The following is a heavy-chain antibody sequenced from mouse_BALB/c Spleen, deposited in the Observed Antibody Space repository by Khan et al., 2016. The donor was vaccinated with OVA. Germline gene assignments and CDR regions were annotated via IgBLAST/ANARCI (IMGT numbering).Heavy chain of an antibody. CDR3: AAAYYRNYFDY. CDR2: IYPGNGYT. D-gene: IGHD2-14*01. J-gene: IGHJ2*01. Sequence: VQLQQSGAELGRPGSSVKLSCKTSGFTFTSYGIKWVKQRPGQGLEWIGYIYPGNGYTVYNEKFQGKATLTSDTSSSTAYMQLRSLTSEDSAIYCWAAAYYRNYFDYWGQGTTLTVSS. CDR1: GFTFTSYG. V-gene: IGHV1S134*01.